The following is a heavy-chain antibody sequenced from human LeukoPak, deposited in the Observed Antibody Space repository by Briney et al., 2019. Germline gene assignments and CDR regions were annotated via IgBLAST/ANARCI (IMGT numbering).Heavy chain of an antibody. Sequence: GGSLRLSCAASGFTFDDYAMPWVRQAPGKGLEWVSGISWNSGSIGYADSVKGRFTISRDNAKNSLYLQMNSLRAEDTALYYCAKEAYYYDSSGFRGWGFDYWGQGTLVTVSS. CDR1: GFTFDDYA. D-gene: IGHD3-22*01. CDR2: ISWNSGSI. J-gene: IGHJ4*02. V-gene: IGHV3-9*01. CDR3: AKEAYYYDSSGFRGWGFDY.